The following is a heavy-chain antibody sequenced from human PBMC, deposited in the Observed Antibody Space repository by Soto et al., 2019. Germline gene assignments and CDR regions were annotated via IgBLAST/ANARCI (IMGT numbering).Heavy chain of an antibody. CDR1: GGSGSSGRYY. D-gene: IGHD6-19*01. V-gene: IGHV4-61*01. Sequence: QVQLQESGPGLVKPSETLSLTCTVSGGSGSSGRYYWSWSRQPPGEGLEWLGYIYYSGSTNYKSSRRSRVTISLDTSKNQFSLNLSSVTAADTAVYYCARSGAGSGWLGGQGTLVTVSS. J-gene: IGHJ4*02. CDR2: IYYSGST. CDR3: ARSGAGSGWL.